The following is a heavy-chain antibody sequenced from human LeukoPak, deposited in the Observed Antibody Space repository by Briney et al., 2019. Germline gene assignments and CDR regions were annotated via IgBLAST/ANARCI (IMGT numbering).Heavy chain of an antibody. CDR1: GGSISSGSYY. V-gene: IGHV4-61*02. J-gene: IGHJ4*02. CDR2: IYTSGST. CDR3: ARADRITGTDFDY. Sequence: SETLSLTCTVSGGSISSGSYYWSWIRQPAGKGLEWIGRIYTSGSTNYNPSLKSRVTISVDTSKNQFSLKLSSVTAADTAVYYWARADRITGTDFDYWGQGTLVTVSS. D-gene: IGHD1-20*01.